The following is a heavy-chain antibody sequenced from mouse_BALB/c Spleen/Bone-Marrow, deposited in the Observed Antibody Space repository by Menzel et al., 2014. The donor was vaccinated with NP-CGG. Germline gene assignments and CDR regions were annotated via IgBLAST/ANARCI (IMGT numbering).Heavy chain of an antibody. D-gene: IGHD1-1*01. Sequence: QVQLQQSGAELMKPGASVKISCKATGYTFSSYWIEWVKQRSGHGLEWIGEILPGSGSTNYNEKFKGKATFTADTSSNTAYMQLSSLTSEDSAVYYCAREDIATVVEMDYWGHGTSVTVSS. V-gene: IGHV1-9*01. CDR3: AREDIATVVEMDY. CDR2: ILPGSGST. CDR1: GYTFSSYW. J-gene: IGHJ4*01.